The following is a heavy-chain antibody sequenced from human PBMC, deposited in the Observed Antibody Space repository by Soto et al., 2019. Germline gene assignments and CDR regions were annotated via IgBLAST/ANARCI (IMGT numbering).Heavy chain of an antibody. V-gene: IGHV3-23*01. J-gene: IGHJ6*02. CDR2: IIDSDAST. CDR1: GFTFSSCA. Sequence: EVQLLESGGGLVQPGGSLRLSCAASGFTFSSCAMGWVRQALGKGLEWVSDIIDSDASTYYADSVKGRFTISRDNSKITLDLQMNSLTAEDTAVYDCAKGRSYYYYYVVDVWGQGTTVTVSS. CDR3: AKGRSYYYYYVVDV.